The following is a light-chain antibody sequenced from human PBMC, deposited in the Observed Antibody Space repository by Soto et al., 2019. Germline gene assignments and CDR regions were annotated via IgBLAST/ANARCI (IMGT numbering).Light chain of an antibody. CDR3: QQYSSWPPFT. CDR2: GAS. CDR1: QSVSG. V-gene: IGKV3-15*01. J-gene: IGKJ5*01. Sequence: EIVMTQSPATLSVSPGEGATLSCRASQSVSGLAWYQQKPGQAPRLLIYGASSRATGIPARFSGSGSGTEFTLTISSLQSEDFAVYYCQQYSSWPPFTFGQGTRLAIK.